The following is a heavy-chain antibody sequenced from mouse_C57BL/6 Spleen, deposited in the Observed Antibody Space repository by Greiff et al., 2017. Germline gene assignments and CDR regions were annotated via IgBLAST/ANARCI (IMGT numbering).Heavy chain of an antibody. CDR2: IHPNSGST. CDR1: GYTFTSYW. J-gene: IGHJ4*01. Sequence: QVQLKQPGAELVKPGASVKLSCKASGYTFTSYWMHWVKQRPGQGLEWIGMIHPNSGSTNYNEKFKSKATLTVDKSSSTAYMQLSSLTSEDSAVYYCANLPGNAMDYWGQGTSVTVSS. V-gene: IGHV1-64*01. CDR3: ANLPGNAMDY. D-gene: IGHD2-1*01.